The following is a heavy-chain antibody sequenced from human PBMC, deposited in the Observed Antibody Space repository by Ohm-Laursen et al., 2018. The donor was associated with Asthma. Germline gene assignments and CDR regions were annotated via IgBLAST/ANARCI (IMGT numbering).Heavy chain of an antibody. J-gene: IGHJ4*02. CDR3: ARGNLEGLQ. CDR1: GFTLSDYF. V-gene: IGHV3-74*01. Sequence: SLRLSCAASGFTLSDYFMHWVRQRPGGGLDWISHIFPDGRHTNYADSVKGRFTISRDDAKNTLYLQMNSLRADDSAVYYCARGNLEGLQWGQGTLVTVSS. CDR2: IFPDGRHT. D-gene: IGHD5-24*01.